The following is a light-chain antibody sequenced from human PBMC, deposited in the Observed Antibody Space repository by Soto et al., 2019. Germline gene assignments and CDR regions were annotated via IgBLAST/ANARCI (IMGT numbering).Light chain of an antibody. J-gene: IGKJ1*01. Sequence: DIQMTQSPSSLSASVGDRVTITCRARQSISSYLNWYQQKPGKAPKLLIYAASSLQSGVPSRFSGSGSRTDCTLTISSLKHEDFATYYWQQSYSTPRTFGQGTKVEIK. CDR3: QQSYSTPRT. V-gene: IGKV1-39*01. CDR1: QSISSY. CDR2: AAS.